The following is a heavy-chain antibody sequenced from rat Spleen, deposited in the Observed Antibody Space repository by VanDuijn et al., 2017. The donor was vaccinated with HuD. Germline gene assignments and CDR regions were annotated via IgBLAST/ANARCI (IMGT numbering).Heavy chain of an antibody. CDR3: ARESPFEYTTDY. J-gene: IGHJ2*01. CDR2: IWNTGGT. D-gene: IGHD1-5*01. Sequence: QVQLKESGPGLVQPSQTLSLTCTVSGLSLTSNSVSWIRQPPGKGLEWMGVIWNTGGTRYNSGLKSRLSIGKDTSKSQVFLKMDSLQTEDTATYYCARESPFEYTTDYWGQGFMVTVSS. V-gene: IGHV2-41*01. CDR1: GLSLTSNS.